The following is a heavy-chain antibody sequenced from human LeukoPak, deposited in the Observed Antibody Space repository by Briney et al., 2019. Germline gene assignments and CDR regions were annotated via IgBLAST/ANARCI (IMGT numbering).Heavy chain of an antibody. D-gene: IGHD3-10*01. J-gene: IGHJ5*02. CDR3: ARDYLPMVRGVIPHWFDP. CDR2: ISANNGNR. Sequence: ASVKVSCKASGYTFTNYGISWVRQAPGQGLEWMGWISANNGNRNYALKLQDRVSMTTDTSTSTAYMELRSLRSDDTAVYYCARDYLPMVRGVIPHWFDPWGQGTLVTVSS. V-gene: IGHV1-18*01. CDR1: GYTFTNYG.